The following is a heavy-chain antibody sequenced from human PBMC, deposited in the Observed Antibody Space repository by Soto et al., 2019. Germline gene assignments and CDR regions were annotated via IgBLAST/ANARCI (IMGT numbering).Heavy chain of an antibody. Sequence: ASVKVSCKVSGYTLTELSMHWVRQAPGKGLEWMGGFDPEDGETIYAQKFQGRVTMTEDTSTDTAYMELSSLRSEDTAVYYCASITMVRGVLDYYYYYMDVWGKGTTVTVSS. CDR2: FDPEDGET. V-gene: IGHV1-24*01. D-gene: IGHD3-10*01. CDR1: GYTLTELS. CDR3: ASITMVRGVLDYYYYYMDV. J-gene: IGHJ6*03.